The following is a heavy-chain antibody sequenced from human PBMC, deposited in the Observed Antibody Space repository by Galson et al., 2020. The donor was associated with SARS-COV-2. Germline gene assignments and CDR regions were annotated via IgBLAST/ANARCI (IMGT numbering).Heavy chain of an antibody. Sequence: NSGGSLRLSCAASGFTFSDYYMSWIRQAPGKGLEWVSYISSSGSTIYYADSVKGRFTISRDNAKNSLYLQMNSLRAEDTAVYYCARDLKRGAFDIWGQGTMVTVSS. CDR3: ARDLKRGAFDI. CDR1: GFTFSDYY. V-gene: IGHV3-11*01. J-gene: IGHJ3*02. CDR2: ISSSGSTI.